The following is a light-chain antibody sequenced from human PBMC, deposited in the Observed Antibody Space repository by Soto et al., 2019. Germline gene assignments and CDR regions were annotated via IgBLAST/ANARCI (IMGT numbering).Light chain of an antibody. CDR2: RAS. J-gene: IGKJ1*01. Sequence: EIGVTQSPGTLSMSQGQRATLSCRASQSVSSGYLAWYQQKPGQAPRLLIYRASARATGIPARFSGSGSGTEFTLTIISLEAEDFAVYYCQEYSSPPRTFGQGTKVDI. CDR1: QSVSSGY. CDR3: QEYSSPPRT. V-gene: IGKV3-20*01.